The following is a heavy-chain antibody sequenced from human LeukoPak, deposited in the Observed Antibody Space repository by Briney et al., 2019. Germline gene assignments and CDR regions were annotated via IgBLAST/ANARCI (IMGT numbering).Heavy chain of an antibody. V-gene: IGHV3-11*01. CDR3: ARDQEYSSSWYQYNWFDP. D-gene: IGHD6-13*01. CDR2: ISSSGSTI. CDR1: GFTFSDYY. Sequence: GGSLRLSCAASGFTFSDYYMSWIRQAPGKGLEWVSYISSSGSTIYYADSVKGRFTISRDNAKNSLYLQMNSLRAEDTAVYYCARDQEYSSSWYQYNWFDPWGQGTLVTVSS. J-gene: IGHJ5*02.